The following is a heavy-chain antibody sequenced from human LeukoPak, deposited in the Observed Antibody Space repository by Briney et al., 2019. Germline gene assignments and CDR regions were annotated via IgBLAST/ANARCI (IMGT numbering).Heavy chain of an antibody. Sequence: SETLSLTCTVSGGSISSYYWTWIRQPPGKGLEWIGYIYHSGSTYYNPSLKSRVTISVDRSKNQFSLKLSSVTAADTAVYYCAQYQRSLDIWGQGTMVTVSS. CDR1: GGSISSYY. CDR2: IYHSGST. V-gene: IGHV4-59*04. D-gene: IGHD2-2*01. CDR3: AQYQRSLDI. J-gene: IGHJ3*02.